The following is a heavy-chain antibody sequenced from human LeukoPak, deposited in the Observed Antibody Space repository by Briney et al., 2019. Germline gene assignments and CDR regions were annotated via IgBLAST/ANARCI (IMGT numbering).Heavy chain of an antibody. J-gene: IGHJ4*02. CDR3: ARLSTRGWHLDY. V-gene: IGHV4-39*01. D-gene: IGHD6-19*01. CDR1: GASIYTSNYY. CDR2: IYYSGST. Sequence: SETLSLTCIVSGASIYTSNYYWGWIRQPPGKGLEWIGSIYYSGSTYYNPSLKSRVIISGNPSKNQFSLELSSVTAADAAVYYCARLSTRGWHLDYWGQGTLVTVSS.